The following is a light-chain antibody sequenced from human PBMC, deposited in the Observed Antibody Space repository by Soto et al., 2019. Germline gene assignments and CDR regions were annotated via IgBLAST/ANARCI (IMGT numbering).Light chain of an antibody. CDR3: QQCRNWPLT. CDR1: QNVYNN. J-gene: IGKJ4*01. V-gene: IGKV3-15*01. CDR2: DAS. Sequence: EIVMTHSPATLSVSPGEGATLSCKASQNVYNNLAWYQQRPGQPPRLLIYDASTRATGISARFSGSGYGTEFTLTISSLQSEDFAVYFCQQCRNWPLTFGGGTRWIS.